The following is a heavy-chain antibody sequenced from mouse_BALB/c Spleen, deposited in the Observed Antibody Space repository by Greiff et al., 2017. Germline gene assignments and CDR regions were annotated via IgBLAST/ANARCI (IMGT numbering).Heavy chain of an antibody. CDR3: ARAYYYGSSPYFDY. CDR1: GFTFSDYY. Sequence: EVKVVESGGGLVKPGGSLKLSCAASGFTFSDYYMYWVRQTPEKRLEWVATISDGGSYTYYPDSVKGRFTISRDNAKNNLYLQMSSLKSEDTAMYYCARAYYYGSSPYFDYWGQGTTLTVSS. V-gene: IGHV5-4*02. D-gene: IGHD1-1*01. CDR2: ISDGGSYT. J-gene: IGHJ2*01.